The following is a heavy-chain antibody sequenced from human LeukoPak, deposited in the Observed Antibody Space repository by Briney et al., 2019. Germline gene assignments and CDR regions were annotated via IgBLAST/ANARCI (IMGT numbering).Heavy chain of an antibody. CDR2: IYSVGNT. Sequence: GGSLRLSCAASGFTFSDYYMSWVRQAPGKGLEWVSIIYSVGNTYYADSVKGRFTISRDNSKNTLYLQMNSLRVEDTAVYYCARVFNIAAEDGYGMDVWGQGTTVTVSS. CDR3: ARVFNIAAEDGYGMDV. D-gene: IGHD6-13*01. V-gene: IGHV3-66*01. CDR1: GFTFSDYY. J-gene: IGHJ6*02.